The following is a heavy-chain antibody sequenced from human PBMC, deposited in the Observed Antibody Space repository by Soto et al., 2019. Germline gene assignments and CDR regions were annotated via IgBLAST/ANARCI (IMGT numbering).Heavy chain of an antibody. CDR2: IYYSGST. J-gene: IGHJ6*03. Sequence: PSETLSLTCTVSGGSISSYYWSWIRQPPGKGLEWIGYIYYSGSTNYNPSLKSRVTISVDTSKNQFSLKLSSVTAADTAVYYCARDKAARPSNYYYYMDVWGKGTTVTVSS. V-gene: IGHV4-59*01. D-gene: IGHD6-6*01. CDR1: GGSISSYY. CDR3: ARDKAARPSNYYYYMDV.